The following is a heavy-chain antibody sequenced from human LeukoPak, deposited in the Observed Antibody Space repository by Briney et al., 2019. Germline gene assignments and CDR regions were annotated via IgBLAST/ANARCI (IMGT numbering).Heavy chain of an antibody. V-gene: IGHV3-30*18. J-gene: IGHJ4*02. Sequence: PGRSLRLSCAASGFTFSSYGMHWVRQAPGKGLEWVAVISYDGSNKNYADSVKGRFTISRDNSKNTLYLQMNSLRVEDTAVYYCAKEDRSGHSPTLDYWGQGTLVTVSS. D-gene: IGHD6-25*01. CDR1: GFTFSSYG. CDR2: ISYDGSNK. CDR3: AKEDRSGHSPTLDY.